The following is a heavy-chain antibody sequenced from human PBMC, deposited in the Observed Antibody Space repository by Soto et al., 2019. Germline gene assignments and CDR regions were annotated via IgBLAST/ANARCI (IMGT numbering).Heavy chain of an antibody. V-gene: IGHV4-4*02. D-gene: IGHD4-4*01. CDR1: GGSISSYNW. J-gene: IGHJ6*02. Sequence: QVQLQESGPGLVKPSGTLSLTCAVSGGSISSYNWWSWVRQPPGKGLEWIGEIYHSGSTNYNPSLKSRSTISLDKAKNQFALKLSSVTAADTAVYYCARGPDYSNYYYSAMDVWGQGTTVAVAS. CDR3: ARGPDYSNYYYSAMDV. CDR2: IYHSGST.